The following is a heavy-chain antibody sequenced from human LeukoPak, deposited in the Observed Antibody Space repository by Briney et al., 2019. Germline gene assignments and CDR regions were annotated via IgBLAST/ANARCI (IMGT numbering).Heavy chain of an antibody. V-gene: IGHV4-34*01. CDR3: ARLVPPGWFDP. CDR1: GGSFSGYY. J-gene: IGHJ5*02. CDR2: INHSGST. Sequence: SETLSLTCAVYGGSFSGYYWSWIRQPPGKGLEWIGEINHSGSTNYNPSLKSRVTISVDTSKNQFSLKLTSVTAADTAVYYCARLVPPGWFDPWGQGTLVTVSS.